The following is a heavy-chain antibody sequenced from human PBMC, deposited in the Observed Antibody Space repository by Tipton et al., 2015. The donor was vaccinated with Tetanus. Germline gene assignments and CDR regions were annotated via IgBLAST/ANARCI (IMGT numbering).Heavy chain of an antibody. D-gene: IGHD6-13*01. J-gene: IGHJ5*02. Sequence: SLRLSCAASGFTVSSNYMSWVRQAPGKGLEWVSVIYSGGSTYYADSVKGRFTISRDNSKNTLYFQMNSLRAEDTAVYYCARYSSSWSHWFDPWGQGTLVTVSS. CDR3: ARYSSSWSHWFDP. V-gene: IGHV3-53*01. CDR2: IYSGGST. CDR1: GFTVSSNY.